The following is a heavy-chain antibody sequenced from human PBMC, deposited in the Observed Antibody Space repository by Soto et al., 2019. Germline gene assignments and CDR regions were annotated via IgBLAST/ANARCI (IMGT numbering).Heavy chain of an antibody. CDR2: IIPIFGTA. CDR3: ARSFRGKNKQHWYFDL. D-gene: IGHD3-10*01. V-gene: IGHV1-69*01. Sequence: QVQLVQSGAEVQKPGSSVKVSCKASGGTFSSYAISWVRQAPGQGLEWMGGIIPIFGTANYAQKFQGRVTITADESTSTAYMELSSLRSEDTAVYYCARSFRGKNKQHWYFDLWGRGTLVTVSS. J-gene: IGHJ2*01. CDR1: GGTFSSYA.